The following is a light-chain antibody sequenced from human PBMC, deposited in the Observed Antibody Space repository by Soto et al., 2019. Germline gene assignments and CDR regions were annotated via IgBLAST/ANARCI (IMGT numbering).Light chain of an antibody. V-gene: IGKV1-27*01. J-gene: IGKJ5*01. CDR1: QGISNF. CDR3: QKYSRVIT. CDR2: AAS. Sequence: DIQMTQSPSSLSASVGDIVTITCRASQGISNFLDWYQQKPGKVPKLLISAASNLQSWGPSRFSGSGSGTDFTLTITSLQPEDGATYYCQKYSRVITFGQGTQLETK.